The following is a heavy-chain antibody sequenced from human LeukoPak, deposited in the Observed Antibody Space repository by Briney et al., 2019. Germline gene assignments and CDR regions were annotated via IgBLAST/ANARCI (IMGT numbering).Heavy chain of an antibody. CDR2: INPGGGST. J-gene: IGHJ4*02. CDR1: GYTFTSYY. V-gene: IGHV1-46*01. Sequence: AASVKVSCKASGYTFTSYYMHWVRQAPGQGLEWMGIINPGGGSTSYAQKFQGRVTMTRDTSTSTVYMELSSLRSEDTAVYYCARGPSYYYGSGSPVDYWGQGTLVTVSS. CDR3: ARGPSYYYGSGSPVDY. D-gene: IGHD3-10*01.